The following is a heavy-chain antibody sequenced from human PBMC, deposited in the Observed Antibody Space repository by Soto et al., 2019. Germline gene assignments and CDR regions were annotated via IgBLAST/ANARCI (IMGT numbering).Heavy chain of an antibody. D-gene: IGHD3-9*01. Sequence: GGSLRLSFAAPGFTFTRYWMSWVPPAPGKGLEGVANIKEDGSEKYSVDSVKGRFSISRDNAENSLYLQMNSLRAEDTAVYYCARASTYYDILTGYYPYGMDVWGQGTTVTVSS. CDR3: ARASTYYDILTGYYPYGMDV. J-gene: IGHJ6*02. CDR2: IKEDGSEK. V-gene: IGHV3-7*05. CDR1: GFTFTRYW.